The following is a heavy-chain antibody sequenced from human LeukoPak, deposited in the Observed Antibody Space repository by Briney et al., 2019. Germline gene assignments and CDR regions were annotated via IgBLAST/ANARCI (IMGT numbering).Heavy chain of an antibody. J-gene: IGHJ4*02. CDR2: ISGSGGST. Sequence: PGGSLRLSCAASGFTFSSYAMSWVRQASGKGLEWVSAISGSGGSTYYADSVKGRFTISRDNSKNTLYLQMNSLRAEDTAVYYCVSVVAATIDYWGQGTLVTVSS. V-gene: IGHV3-23*01. CDR3: VSVVAATIDY. CDR1: GFTFSSYA. D-gene: IGHD2-15*01.